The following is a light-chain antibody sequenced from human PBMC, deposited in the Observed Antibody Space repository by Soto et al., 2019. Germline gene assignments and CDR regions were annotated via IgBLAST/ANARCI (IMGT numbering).Light chain of an antibody. J-gene: IGKJ1*01. V-gene: IGKV3-15*01. CDR1: QSISDT. Sequence: EIVMTQSPATLSVSPGGRATLSCRASQSISDTLAWYQQKPGQAPRLLIYGASSRATGVPARFSGSVSGTEFTLTISSVQSEDFAVYYCQQYSSWLWKFGQGTKVDIK. CDR3: QQYSSWLWK. CDR2: GAS.